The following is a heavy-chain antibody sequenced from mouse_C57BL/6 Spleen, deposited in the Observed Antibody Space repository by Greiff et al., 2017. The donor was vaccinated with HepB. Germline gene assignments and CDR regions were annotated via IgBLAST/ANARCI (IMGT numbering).Heavy chain of an antibody. Sequence: EVQLQQSGPELVKPGASVKISCKASGYTFTDYYMNWVKQSHGKSLEWIGDINPNNGGTSYNQKFKGKATLTVDKSSSTAYMELRSLTSEDSAVYYCARVDGNYWYFDVWGTGTTVTVSS. CDR2: INPNNGGT. D-gene: IGHD2-1*01. V-gene: IGHV1-26*01. CDR1: GYTFTDYY. CDR3: ARVDGNYWYFDV. J-gene: IGHJ1*03.